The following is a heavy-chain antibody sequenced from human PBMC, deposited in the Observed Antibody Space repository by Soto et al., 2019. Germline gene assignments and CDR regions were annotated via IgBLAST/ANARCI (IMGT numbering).Heavy chain of an antibody. CDR2: IYYSGST. V-gene: IGHV4-39*01. J-gene: IGHJ3*02. D-gene: IGHD1-26*01. CDR3: ARPIVIVGRKPVVDAFDI. CDR1: GGSISSSSYY. Sequence: QLQLQESGPGLVKPSETLSLTCTVSGGSISSSSYYWGWIRQPPGKGLEWIGSIYYSGSTYYNPSLKSRVTISVDTSKNQFSLKLSSVTAADTAVYYCARPIVIVGRKPVVDAFDIWGQGTMVTVSS.